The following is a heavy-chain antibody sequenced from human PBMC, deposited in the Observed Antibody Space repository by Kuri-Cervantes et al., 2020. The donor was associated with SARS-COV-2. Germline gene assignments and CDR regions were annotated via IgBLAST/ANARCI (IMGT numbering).Heavy chain of an antibody. CDR1: GYTFTGYY. V-gene: IGHV1-2*04. CDR2: INPNSGGT. D-gene: IGHD2-8*01. J-gene: IGHJ4*02. CDR3: ARVACTNGVCSYFDY. Sequence: ASVKVSCKASGYTFTGYYMHRVRQAPGQGLEWMGWINPNSGGTNYAQKFQGWVTMTRDTSISTAYMELSRLRSDDTAVYYCARVACTNGVCSYFDYWGQGTLVTVSS.